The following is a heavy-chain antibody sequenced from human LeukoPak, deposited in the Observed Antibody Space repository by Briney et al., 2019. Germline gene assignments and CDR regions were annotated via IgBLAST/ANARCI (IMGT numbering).Heavy chain of an antibody. J-gene: IGHJ6*03. D-gene: IGHD3-3*01. CDR1: GFTFSSYA. Sequence: PGGSLRLSCAASGFTFSSYAMSWVRQAPGKGLEWVSAISGSGGSTYYADSVKGRFTISRDNSKNTLYLKMNSLRAEDTAVYYCAKSGLDFWSGYYYYYYMDVWGKGTTVTVSS. CDR3: AKSGLDFWSGYYYYYYMDV. CDR2: ISGSGGST. V-gene: IGHV3-23*01.